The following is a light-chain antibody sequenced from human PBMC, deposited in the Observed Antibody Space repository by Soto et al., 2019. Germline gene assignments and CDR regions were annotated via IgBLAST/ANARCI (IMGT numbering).Light chain of an antibody. CDR1: QSVSSN. V-gene: IGKV3-15*01. J-gene: IGKJ1*01. Sequence: EIGVTQSTATLSVSPGERATLSCRASQSVSSNLAWYQQKPGQAPRLLIYGASTRATGIPARFSGSGSGTEFTLTISSLQSEDFAVYYCQQYNNWPTWTFGQGTKVDIK. CDR3: QQYNNWPTWT. CDR2: GAS.